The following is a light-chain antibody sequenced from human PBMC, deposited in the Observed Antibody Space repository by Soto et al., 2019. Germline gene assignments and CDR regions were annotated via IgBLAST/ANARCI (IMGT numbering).Light chain of an antibody. Sequence: QAVVTQPPSASGTPGQRVTISCSGSTSNIGSNTVNWYQQLPGAAPKLLIYHNDRRPSGVPGRFSGSKSGTSASLAISGLQSVDEADYYCAAWDGSLNGYVFGTGTKLTVL. CDR3: AAWDGSLNGYV. J-gene: IGLJ1*01. CDR1: TSNIGSNT. CDR2: HND. V-gene: IGLV1-44*01.